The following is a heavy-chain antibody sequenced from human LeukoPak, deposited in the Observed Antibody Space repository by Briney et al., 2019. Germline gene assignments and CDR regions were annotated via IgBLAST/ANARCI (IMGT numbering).Heavy chain of an antibody. CDR1: GFTFSSYS. D-gene: IGHD3-16*01. CDR2: ISSSSSYI. V-gene: IGHV3-21*01. CDR3: ARFPSYYDYVWGSYTPY. J-gene: IGHJ4*02. Sequence: PGGSLRLSCAASGFTFSSYSMNWVRQAPGKGLEWVSSISSSSSYIYYADSVKGRFTISRDNAKSSLYLQMNSLRAEDTAVYYCARFPSYYDYVWGSYTPYWGQGTLVTVSS.